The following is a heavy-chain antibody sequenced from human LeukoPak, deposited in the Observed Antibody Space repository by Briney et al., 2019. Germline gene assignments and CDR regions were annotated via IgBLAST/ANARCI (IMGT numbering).Heavy chain of an antibody. CDR1: GFTFSSYW. Sequence: PGGSLRLSCAASGFTFSSYWMHWVRQAPGRGLVWVSRINSDGSSTTYADSVKGRFTISRDNAKNTLYLQMNSLRAEDTAVYYCAMSYYGSVYWGQGTLVTVSS. D-gene: IGHD3-10*01. J-gene: IGHJ4*02. V-gene: IGHV3-74*01. CDR3: AMSYYGSVY. CDR2: INSDGSST.